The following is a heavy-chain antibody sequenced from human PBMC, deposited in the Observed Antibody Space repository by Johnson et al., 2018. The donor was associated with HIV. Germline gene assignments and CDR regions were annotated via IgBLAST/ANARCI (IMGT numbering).Heavy chain of an antibody. CDR2: IGTAGDT. V-gene: IGHV3-13*01. CDR3: ARTNGYYGSGRGSLFYFEI. Sequence: VQLVESGGGLVQPGGSLRLSCAASGFTFSSYDMHWVRQATGKGLEWVSAIGTAGDTYYPGSVKGRFTISRENAKNSLYLQMNSLRAGDTAVYYCARTNGYYGSGRGSLFYFEIWGQGTMVTVSS. J-gene: IGHJ3*02. CDR1: GFTFSSYD. D-gene: IGHD3-10*01.